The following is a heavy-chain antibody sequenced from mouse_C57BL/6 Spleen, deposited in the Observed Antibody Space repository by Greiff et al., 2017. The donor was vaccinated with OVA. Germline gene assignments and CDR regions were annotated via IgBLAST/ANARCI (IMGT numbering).Heavy chain of an antibody. CDR2: IYPSDSET. J-gene: IGHJ3*01. CDR3: AREEVTGFAY. Sequence: QVQLQQPGAELVRPGSSVKLSCKASGYTFTSYWMDWVKQRPGQGLEWIGNIYPSDSETHYNQKFKDKATLTVDKSSSTAYMQLSILTSEDSAVYYCAREEVTGFAYWGQGTLVTVSA. D-gene: IGHD2-2*01. CDR1: GYTFTSYW. V-gene: IGHV1-61*01.